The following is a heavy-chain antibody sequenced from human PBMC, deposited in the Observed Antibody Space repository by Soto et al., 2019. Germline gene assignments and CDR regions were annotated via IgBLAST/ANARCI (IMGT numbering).Heavy chain of an antibody. CDR3: ARAMVRGSIDRNYYYYYGMDV. D-gene: IGHD3-10*01. Sequence: SVKVSCKASGGTFSSYAISWVRQAPGQGLEWMGGIIPIFGTANYAQKFQGRVTITADESTSTAYMELSSLRSEDTAVYYCARAMVRGSIDRNYYYYYGMDVWGQGTTVTVSS. V-gene: IGHV1-69*13. CDR1: GGTFSSYA. J-gene: IGHJ6*02. CDR2: IIPIFGTA.